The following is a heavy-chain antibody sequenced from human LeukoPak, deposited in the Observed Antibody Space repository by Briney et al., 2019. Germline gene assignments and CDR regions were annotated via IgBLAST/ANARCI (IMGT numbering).Heavy chain of an antibody. Sequence: GGSLRLSCAASGFTVSSNYMSWVRQAPGKGLEWVSVIYSGGSTYYADSVKGRFTISRDNSKNTLYLQMNSLRAEDTAVYYCARSNYDFWSGYSLPYGMDVWGQGTTVTVSS. CDR1: GFTVSSNY. D-gene: IGHD3-3*01. CDR2: IYSGGST. J-gene: IGHJ6*02. CDR3: ARSNYDFWSGYSLPYGMDV. V-gene: IGHV3-53*01.